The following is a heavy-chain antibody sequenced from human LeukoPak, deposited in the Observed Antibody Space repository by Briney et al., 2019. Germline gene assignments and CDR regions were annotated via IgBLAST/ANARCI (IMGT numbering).Heavy chain of an antibody. V-gene: IGHV1-2*02. Sequence: ASVKVSCKASGYTFTGYYMHWVRQAPGQGLEWMGWINPNRGGTNYAQKFQGRVTMTRDTSISTAYMELSRLRSDDTAVYYCARAYCSGGSCYSGGGWFDPWGQGTLVTVSS. J-gene: IGHJ5*02. CDR2: INPNRGGT. CDR3: ARAYCSGGSCYSGGGWFDP. CDR1: GYTFTGYY. D-gene: IGHD2-15*01.